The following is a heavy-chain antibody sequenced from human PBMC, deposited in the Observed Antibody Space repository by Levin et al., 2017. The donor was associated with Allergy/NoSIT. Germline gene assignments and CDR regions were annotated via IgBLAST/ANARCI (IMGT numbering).Heavy chain of an antibody. D-gene: IGHD6-13*01. Sequence: SETLSLTCAVSGGSISSSNWWSWVRQPPGKGLEWIGEIYHSGSTNYNPSLKSRVTISVDKSKNQFSLKLSSVTAADTAVYYCARSIAAAGPTYYYYYYMDVWGKGTTVTVSS. CDR3: ARSIAAAGPTYYYYYYMDV. J-gene: IGHJ6*03. CDR1: GGSISSSNW. CDR2: IYHSGST. V-gene: IGHV4-4*02.